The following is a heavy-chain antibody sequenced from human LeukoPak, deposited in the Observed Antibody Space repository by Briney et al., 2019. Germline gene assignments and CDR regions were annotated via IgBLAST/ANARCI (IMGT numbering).Heavy chain of an antibody. CDR3: AREDSSSWGPFDY. V-gene: IGHV4-4*07. CDR2: IYTSGST. Sequence: SETLSLTCTVSGGSISSYYWSWIRQPAGKGLEWIGRIYTSGSTDYNPSLKSRITMSIDTSKNHFSLKLSSVTAADTGVHFCAREDSSSWGPFDYWGQGTLVTVSS. J-gene: IGHJ4*02. CDR1: GGSISSYY. D-gene: IGHD6-6*01.